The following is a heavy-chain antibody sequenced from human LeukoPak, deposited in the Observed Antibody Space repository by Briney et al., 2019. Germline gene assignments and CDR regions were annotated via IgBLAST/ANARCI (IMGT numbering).Heavy chain of an antibody. CDR3: ATDLCSGGSCYKQGDYGMDV. CDR2: FDPEDGET. D-gene: IGHD2-15*01. J-gene: IGHJ6*02. V-gene: IGHV1-24*01. Sequence: ASVKVSCKVSGYTLTELSMHWVRQAPGKGLEWMGGFDPEDGETIYAQKFQGSVTMTEDTSTDTAHMELSSLRSEDTAVYYCATDLCSGGSCYKQGDYGMDVWGQGTTVTVSS. CDR1: GYTLTELS.